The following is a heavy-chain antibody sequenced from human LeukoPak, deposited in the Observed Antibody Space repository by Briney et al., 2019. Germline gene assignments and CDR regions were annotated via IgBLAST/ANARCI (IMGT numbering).Heavy chain of an antibody. J-gene: IGHJ4*02. CDR2: ISSNGGST. CDR3: AKDPSYGGNSKN. CDR1: GFTFSNYA. D-gene: IGHD4-23*01. V-gene: IGHV3-64*04. Sequence: AGGSLRLSCAASGFTFSNYAMHWVRQAPGEGLEYVSAISSNGGSTYYADSVKGRFTISRDNSKNTLYLQMNSLRAEDTAVYYCAKDPSYGGNSKNWGQGTLVTVSS.